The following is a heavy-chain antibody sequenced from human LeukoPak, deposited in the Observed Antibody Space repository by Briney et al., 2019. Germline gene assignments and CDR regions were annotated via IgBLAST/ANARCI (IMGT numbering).Heavy chain of an antibody. CDR2: ISWNRGSI. Sequence: PGGSLRLSCAASGFTFDDYAMHWVRQVPGKGLEWVSGISWNRGSIGYADSVKGRFTISRDNAKNSLYLQMNSLRAEDTALYYCAKAWEGDYDILTGYFDYWGQGTLVTVSS. CDR1: GFTFDDYA. J-gene: IGHJ4*02. D-gene: IGHD3-9*01. V-gene: IGHV3-9*01. CDR3: AKAWEGDYDILTGYFDY.